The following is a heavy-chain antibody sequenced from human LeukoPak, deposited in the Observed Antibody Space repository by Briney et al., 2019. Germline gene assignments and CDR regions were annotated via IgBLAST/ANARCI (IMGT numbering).Heavy chain of an antibody. Sequence: ASVKVSCKASGGTFSSYAISWVRQAPGQGLEWMGRIIPIFGTANYAQKFQGRVKITTDESPSTAYVDLSHVRPEDHGVYFCAAPREIQRGYSGYDYDYWGQGTLVTVSS. CDR3: AAPREIQRGYSGYDYDY. J-gene: IGHJ4*02. CDR1: GGTFSSYA. CDR2: IIPIFGTA. V-gene: IGHV1-69*05. D-gene: IGHD5-12*01.